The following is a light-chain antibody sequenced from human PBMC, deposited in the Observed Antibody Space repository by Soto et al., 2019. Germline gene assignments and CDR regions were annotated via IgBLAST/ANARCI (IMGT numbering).Light chain of an antibody. J-gene: IGLJ3*02. V-gene: IGLV4-69*01. CDR3: QTWGTGIQV. CDR1: SGHSTYA. CDR2: LNSDGSY. Sequence: QPVLTQSPSASASLGASVKLTCTLTSGHSTYAIAWLQYQPEKGPRNLMKLNSDGSYIKGGGIPDRFSGSSSGAERYLTISSLQSEDEADYYCQTWGTGIQVFGGGTQLTVL.